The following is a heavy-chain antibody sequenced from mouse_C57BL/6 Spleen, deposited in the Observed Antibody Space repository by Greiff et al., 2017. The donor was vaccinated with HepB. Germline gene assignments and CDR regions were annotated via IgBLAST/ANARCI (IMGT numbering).Heavy chain of an antibody. Sequence: EVQLQQSGPELVKPGASVKISCKASGYSFTGYYMNWVKQSPEKSLEWIGEINPSTGGTTYNQKFKAKATLTVDKSSSTAYMQLKSLTSEDSAVYYCARQDLLKGLDYWGQGTTLTVSS. CDR3: ARQDLLKGLDY. J-gene: IGHJ2*01. V-gene: IGHV1-42*01. D-gene: IGHD2-14*01. CDR1: GYSFTGYY. CDR2: INPSTGGT.